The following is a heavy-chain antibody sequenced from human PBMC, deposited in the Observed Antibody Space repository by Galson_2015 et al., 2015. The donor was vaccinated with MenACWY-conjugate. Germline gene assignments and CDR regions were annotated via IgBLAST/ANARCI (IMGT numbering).Heavy chain of an antibody. CDR3: ARDPSESWFGETGDF. CDR1: GFSLNKYW. CDR2: IKQDGSEK. J-gene: IGHJ4*02. V-gene: IGHV3-7*03. Sequence: SLRLSCAASGFSLNKYWMSWVRQPPGKGLEWVANIKQDGSEKYYVDSVKGRFTISRDNAKNSMYLQMHCLRAEDTAVYYCARDPSESWFGETGDFWGQGTLVTVSS. D-gene: IGHD3-10*01.